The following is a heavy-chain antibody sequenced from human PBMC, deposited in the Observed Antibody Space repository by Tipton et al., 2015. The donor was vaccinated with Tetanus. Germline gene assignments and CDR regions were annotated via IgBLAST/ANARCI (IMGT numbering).Heavy chain of an antibody. V-gene: IGHV3-23*01. Sequence: SLRLSCAASGFTFSSYAMNWVRHAPATGLEWVSAISGGGVSTYYADPVKGRFTNSSDNSTNTLYLQRNSLRADDKTGYFCAESEARLRSSSARDSGQGGLGSVSS. D-gene: IGHD6-6*01. CDR3: AESEARLRSSSARD. CDR2: ISGGGVST. J-gene: IGHJ1*01. CDR1: GFTFSSYA.